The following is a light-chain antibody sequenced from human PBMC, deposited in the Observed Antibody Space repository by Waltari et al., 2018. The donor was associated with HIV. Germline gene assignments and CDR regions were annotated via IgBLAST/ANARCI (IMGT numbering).Light chain of an antibody. CDR1: QSVLYSATKKNS. Sequence: DFVMTQSPDSLAVSLGERATINCKSSQSVLYSATKKNSLAWYQQKTGQPPKLLISWASPRESGVPARFSGSGAGTDFTLTINNLQAEDVAVYYCQQYYTTPLSFGGGTKVEIK. V-gene: IGKV4-1*01. CDR2: WAS. CDR3: QQYYTTPLS. J-gene: IGKJ4*01.